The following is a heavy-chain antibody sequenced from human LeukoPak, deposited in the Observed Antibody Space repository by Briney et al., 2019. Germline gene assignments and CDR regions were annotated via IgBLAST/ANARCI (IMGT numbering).Heavy chain of an antibody. V-gene: IGHV3-48*02. CDR1: GFTFSSYS. Sequence: GGSLRLSCAASGFTFSSYSMNWVRQAPGKGLEWVSYISSSSSTIYYADSVKGRFTISRDNAKNSLHLQMNSLRDEDTAVYYCARTRTTVAPYFDYWGQGTLVTVSS. D-gene: IGHD4-23*01. CDR3: ARTRTTVAPYFDY. J-gene: IGHJ4*02. CDR2: ISSSSSTI.